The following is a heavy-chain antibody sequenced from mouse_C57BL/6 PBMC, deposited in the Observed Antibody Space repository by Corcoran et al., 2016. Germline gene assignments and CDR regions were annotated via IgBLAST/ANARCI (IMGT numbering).Heavy chain of an antibody. CDR2: INPNNGGT. Sequence: EVQLQQSGPELVKPGASVKISCKASGYTFTDYYMNWVKQSHGKSLEWIGDINPNNGGTSYNQKFKGKATLTVDKSSSTAYMELRSLTSEDSAVYYCASLGPAQATGYYAMDYWGQGTSVTVSS. J-gene: IGHJ4*01. CDR3: ASLGPAQATGYYAMDY. CDR1: GYTFTDYY. D-gene: IGHD3-2*02. V-gene: IGHV1-26*01.